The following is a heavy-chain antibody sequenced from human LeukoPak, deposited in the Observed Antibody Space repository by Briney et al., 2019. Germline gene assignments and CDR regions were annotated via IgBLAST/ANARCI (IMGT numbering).Heavy chain of an antibody. V-gene: IGHV1-46*01. Sequence: GASVKVSCKASGYTFTSYYMHWVRQAPGQGLEWMGIINPSGGSTSYAQKFQGRVTMTRDTSTSTVHMELSSLRSEDTAVYYCARAYSSSWYPYYYYGTDVWGQGTTVTVSS. CDR2: INPSGGST. CDR3: ARAYSSSWYPYYYYGTDV. J-gene: IGHJ6*02. D-gene: IGHD6-13*01. CDR1: GYTFTSYY.